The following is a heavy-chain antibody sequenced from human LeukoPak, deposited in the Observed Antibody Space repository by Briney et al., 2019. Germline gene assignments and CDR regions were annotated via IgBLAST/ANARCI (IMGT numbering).Heavy chain of an antibody. Sequence: AGGSRRLSCAVSGFTFSRYWMNWVRQAPGKGLEWLANINEDGSEKHYVDSVEGRFTVSRDNGENSVFLQMNSLKVEDAAVYYCARGLRTAAGLDYWGQGTLVIASS. V-gene: IGHV3-7*04. D-gene: IGHD6-13*01. CDR3: ARGLRTAAGLDY. CDR2: INEDGSEK. CDR1: GFTFSRYW. J-gene: IGHJ4*02.